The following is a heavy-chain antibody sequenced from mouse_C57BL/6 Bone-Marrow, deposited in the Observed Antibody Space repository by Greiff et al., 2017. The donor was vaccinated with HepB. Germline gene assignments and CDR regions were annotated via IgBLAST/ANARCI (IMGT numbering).Heavy chain of an antibody. D-gene: IGHD1-1*01. CDR1: GYSITSGYY. J-gene: IGHJ4*01. CDR2: ISYDGSN. V-gene: IGHV3-6*01. CDR3: ARVDYYGRGYYAMDY. Sequence: EVQRVESGPGLVKPSQSLSLTCSVTGYSITSGYYWNWIRQFPGNKLEWMGYISYDGSNNYNPSLKNRISITRDTSKNQFFLKLNSVTTEDTATYYCARVDYYGRGYYAMDYWGQGTSVTVSS.